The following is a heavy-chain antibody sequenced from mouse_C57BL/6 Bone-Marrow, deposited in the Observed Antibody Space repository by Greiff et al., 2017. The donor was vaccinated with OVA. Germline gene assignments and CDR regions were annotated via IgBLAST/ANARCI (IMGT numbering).Heavy chain of an antibody. V-gene: IGHV1-69*01. D-gene: IGHD1-1*01. CDR2: IDPSDSYT. CDR1: GYTFTSYW. J-gene: IGHJ4*01. Sequence: QVQLQQPGAELVMPGASVKLSCKASGYTFTSYWMHWVKQRPGQGLEWIGEIDPSDSYTNYNQKFKGKSTLTVDKSSSTAYMQLSSLTSEDSAFYYCARSDYYGSSYHYAMDYWGQGTSVTVSS. CDR3: ARSDYYGSSYHYAMDY.